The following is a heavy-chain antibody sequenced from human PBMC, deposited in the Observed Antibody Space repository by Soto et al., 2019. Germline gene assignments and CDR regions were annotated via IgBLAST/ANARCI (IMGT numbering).Heavy chain of an antibody. J-gene: IGHJ3*01. CDR1: GYTFTDYD. V-gene: IGHV1-8*01. CDR2: MNPNSGNT. CDR3: ARDSSTTNPV. D-gene: IGHD2-2*01. Sequence: QVQLVQSGAEVRRPGTSVMVSCKTSGYTFTDYDINWVRQATGQGPEWMGWMNPNSGNTGYAQKFQGRVSMTRNTATSTAYMELSSLRSDDTAIYYCARDSSTTNPVWGQGTMVTVSS.